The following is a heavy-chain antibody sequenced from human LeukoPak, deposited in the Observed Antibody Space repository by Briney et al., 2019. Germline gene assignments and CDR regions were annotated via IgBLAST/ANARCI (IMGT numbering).Heavy chain of an antibody. Sequence: SETLSLTCAVYGGSFGGYYWSWIRQPPGKGLEWIGEINHSGSTNYNPSLKSRVTISVDTSKNQFSLKLSSVTAADTAVYYCARVADCSGGSCYSEYFQHWGQGTLVTVSS. V-gene: IGHV4-34*01. J-gene: IGHJ1*01. D-gene: IGHD2-15*01. CDR1: GGSFGGYY. CDR3: ARVADCSGGSCYSEYFQH. CDR2: INHSGST.